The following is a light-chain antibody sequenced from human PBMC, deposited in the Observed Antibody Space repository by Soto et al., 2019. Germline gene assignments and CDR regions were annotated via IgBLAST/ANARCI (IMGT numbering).Light chain of an antibody. V-gene: IGKV1-12*01. Sequence: DIQMTQSPSSMSASVGDRVTITCRASQGLNNWLAWYQQKPGKAPNLLIYITSKLQSGVPSRFSGSGSGTDFTLTISSLLPEDLATYYCQQGNSFPYTFGQGTKVDIK. CDR2: ITS. CDR3: QQGNSFPYT. CDR1: QGLNNW. J-gene: IGKJ2*01.